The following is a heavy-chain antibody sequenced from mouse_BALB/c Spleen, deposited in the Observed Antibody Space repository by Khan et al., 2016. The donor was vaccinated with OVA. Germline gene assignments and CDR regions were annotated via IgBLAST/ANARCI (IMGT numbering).Heavy chain of an antibody. V-gene: IGHV5-6*01. CDR3: AYHLTGSFAY. J-gene: IGHJ3*01. D-gene: IGHD4-1*01. CDR2: ISSGGGYT. Sequence: EVELVESGGDLVKPGGSLKLSCAASGFTFSSYSMSWVRQTPDKRLEWVASISSGGGYTYYPDSVKGRFTISRDKAKNTLYLQMIDLNSEDTAMYYCAYHLTGSFAYWGQGTLVTVSA. CDR1: GFTFSSYS.